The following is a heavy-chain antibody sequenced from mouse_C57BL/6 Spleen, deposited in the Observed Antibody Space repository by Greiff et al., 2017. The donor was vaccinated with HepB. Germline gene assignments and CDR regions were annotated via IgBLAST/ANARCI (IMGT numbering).Heavy chain of an antibody. Sequence: QVQLQQSGAELVRPGASVTLSCKASGYTFTDYEMHWVEQTPVHGLEWIGAIDPETGGTAYNQKFKGKAILTADKSSSTAYMELRSLTSEDSAVYYCTRRGITTVGGCWGQGATLTVSS. CDR2: IDPETGGT. J-gene: IGHJ2*01. V-gene: IGHV1-15*01. CDR1: GYTFTDYE. D-gene: IGHD1-1*01. CDR3: TRRGITTVGGC.